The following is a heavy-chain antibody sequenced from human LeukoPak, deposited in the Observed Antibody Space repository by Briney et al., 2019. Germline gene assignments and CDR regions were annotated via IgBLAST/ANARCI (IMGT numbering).Heavy chain of an antibody. CDR3: ARRPRGVVVASTHWYFDL. Sequence: SETLSLTCTVSGGSISSYYWSWIRQPPGKGLEWIGYIYYTGSINYNPSLKSRVTTSIDTSKNQFSLKLSSVTAADTAVYYCARRPRGVVVASTHWYFDLWGRGTLVTVS. CDR2: IYYTGSI. CDR1: GGSISSYY. D-gene: IGHD2-15*01. J-gene: IGHJ2*01. V-gene: IGHV4-59*08.